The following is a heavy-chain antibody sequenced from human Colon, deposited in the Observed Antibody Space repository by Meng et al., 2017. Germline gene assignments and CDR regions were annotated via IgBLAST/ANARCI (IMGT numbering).Heavy chain of an antibody. CDR3: ASSDYYRSDY. CDR2: TSHSGST. V-gene: IGHV4-4*02. Sequence: QVPLQESGPGLGKPSETLSLTCAVSGGSISRSDWWSWVRQPPGKGLEWIGETSHSGSTNYSPSLKSRVTISLDKSKNQLSLKLNSVTAADTAVHYCASSDYYRSDYWGQGTLVTVSS. D-gene: IGHD3-22*01. CDR1: GGSISRSDW. J-gene: IGHJ4*02.